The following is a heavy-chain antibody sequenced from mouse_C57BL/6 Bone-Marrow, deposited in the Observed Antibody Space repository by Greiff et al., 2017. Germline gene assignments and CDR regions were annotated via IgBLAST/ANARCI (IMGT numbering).Heavy chain of an antibody. J-gene: IGHJ2*01. D-gene: IGHD1-1*01. CDR3: ATYYGSRGYFDY. Sequence: VQLQQSGPELVKPGASVKMSCKASGYTFTDYNMHWVKQSHGKSLEWIGYINPNNGGTSYNQKFKGKATLTVNKSSSTAYMELRSLTSEDSAVYYCATYYGSRGYFDYWGQGTTLTVSS. CDR1: GYTFTDYN. CDR2: INPNNGGT. V-gene: IGHV1-22*01.